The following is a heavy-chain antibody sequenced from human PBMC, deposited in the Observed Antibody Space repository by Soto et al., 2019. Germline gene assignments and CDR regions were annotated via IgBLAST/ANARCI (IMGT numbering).Heavy chain of an antibody. D-gene: IGHD2-21*02. Sequence: PGESLKISCKVSGNTFNAYWIGWVRQMPGKGLEWMGIIFPGDSDTIYSPSFQGQVTMSVDKSINTAYLQWRSLTASDTAIYFCARASIVVTAIPSAFDVWGQGTMVTV. V-gene: IGHV5-51*01. CDR3: ARASIVVTAIPSAFDV. J-gene: IGHJ3*01. CDR2: IFPGDSDT. CDR1: GNTFNAYW.